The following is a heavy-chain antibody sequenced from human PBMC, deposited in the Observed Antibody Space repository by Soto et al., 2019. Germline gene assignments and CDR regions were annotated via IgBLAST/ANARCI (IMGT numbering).Heavy chain of an antibody. CDR3: VHSRCGGDCLQSYSSHYYYGMDV. CDR1: GFSLSTGGVG. J-gene: IGHJ6*02. Sequence: QITLKESGPTLVRPTQTLTLTCTFSGFSLSTGGVGVGWIRQPPGKALEWLALIYWDDDKRYSPSLKSRVTIPTDTSKDQVVRTMTNVDPVDTATHYCVHSRCGGDCLQSYSSHYYYGMDVWGQGTTVTVSS. CDR2: IYWDDDK. D-gene: IGHD2-21*02. V-gene: IGHV2-5*02.